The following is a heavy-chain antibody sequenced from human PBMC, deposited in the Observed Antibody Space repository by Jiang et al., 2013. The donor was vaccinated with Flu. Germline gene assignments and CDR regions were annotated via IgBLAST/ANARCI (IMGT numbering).Heavy chain of an antibody. CDR2: IYYSGST. Sequence: GLVKPSETLSLTCTVSGGSISSSSYYWGWIRQPPGKGLEWIGSIYYSGSTYYNPSLKSRVTISVDTSKNQFSLKLSSVTAADTAVYYCAALTSGWYRFWGQGTLVTVSS. CDR3: AALTSGWYRF. J-gene: IGHJ4*02. D-gene: IGHD6-19*01. CDR1: GGSISSSSYY. V-gene: IGHV4-39*01.